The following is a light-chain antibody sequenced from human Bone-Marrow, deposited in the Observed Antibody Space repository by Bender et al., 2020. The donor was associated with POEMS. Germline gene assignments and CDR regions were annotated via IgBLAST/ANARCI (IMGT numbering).Light chain of an antibody. CDR3: QVWDSGTDVVV. CDR2: RDS. CDR1: ELESKN. V-gene: IGLV3-9*01. J-gene: IGLJ2*01. Sequence: SYELTQPVSVSVALGQTARITCGGDELESKNVHWFQHKPGQAPVLIVYRDSNRPSGIPERFSASNSGNTATLTISRAQPGDEADYYCQVWDSGTDVVVFGGGTKLTV.